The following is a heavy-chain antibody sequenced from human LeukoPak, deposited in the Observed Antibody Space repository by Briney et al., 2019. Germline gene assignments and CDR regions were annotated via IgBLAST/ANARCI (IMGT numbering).Heavy chain of an antibody. V-gene: IGHV3-23*01. CDR2: ISGNGVGT. CDR3: AKDANYFDSGSYLIPFDF. CDR1: GFTFSRNA. Sequence: GGSLRLSCAAAGFTFSRNAMNWVRQAPGKGLEWVASISGNGVGTYYADSVKGRFNISRDNSKNTLYLQMNSLRTEDTAVYHCAKDANYFDSGSYLIPFDFWGQGTLGTVSS. J-gene: IGHJ4*02. D-gene: IGHD3-22*01.